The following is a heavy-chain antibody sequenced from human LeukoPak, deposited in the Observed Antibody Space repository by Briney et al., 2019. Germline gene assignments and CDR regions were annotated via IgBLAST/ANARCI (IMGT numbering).Heavy chain of an antibody. V-gene: IGHV1-8*01. CDR2: MNPNSGNT. CDR1: GYTFTSYD. J-gene: IGHJ6*02. CDR3: ARIYCSSTSCYYYYYYGMDV. Sequence: ASVKVSSKASGYTFTSYDINWVRQATGQGLEWMGWMNPNSGNTGYAQKFQGRVTMTRNTSISTAYMELSSLRSEDTAVYYCARIYCSSTSCYYYYYYGMDVWGQGTTVTVSS. D-gene: IGHD2-2*01.